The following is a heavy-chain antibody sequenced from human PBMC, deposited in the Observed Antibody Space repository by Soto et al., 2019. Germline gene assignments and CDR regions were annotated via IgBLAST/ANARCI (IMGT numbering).Heavy chain of an antibody. CDR2: ISYDGSNK. CDR1: GFTFSIYG. D-gene: IGHD2-8*01. CDR3: AKDERDVAIMVSGATRRYYYHYAMDV. Sequence: QAQLVESGGGVVQPGRSRRLSCEASGFTFSIYGMHWVRQAPGKGLEWVAVISYDGSNKYYADSVKGRFTISRDNSKNTMYLQMNSLRVEDTAVYYCAKDERDVAIMVSGATRRYYYHYAMDVWGHGTTVRVSS. J-gene: IGHJ6*01. V-gene: IGHV3-30*18.